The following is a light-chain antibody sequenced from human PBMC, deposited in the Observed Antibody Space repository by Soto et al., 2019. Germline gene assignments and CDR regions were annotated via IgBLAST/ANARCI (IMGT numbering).Light chain of an antibody. V-gene: IGLV2-14*01. Sequence: QSALTQPASVSGSPGQSITISCTGTGSDVGGYNYVSWYQQHPVKAPKLMIYDVTNRPSGVSDRFSGSKSGNTASLTISGLQAEDEADYYCSSYTSSSTPYVFGTGTKLTV. CDR3: SSYTSSSTPYV. CDR2: DVT. CDR1: GSDVGGYNY. J-gene: IGLJ1*01.